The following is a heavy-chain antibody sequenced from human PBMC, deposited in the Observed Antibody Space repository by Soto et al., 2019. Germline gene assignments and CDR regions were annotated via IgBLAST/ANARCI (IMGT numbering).Heavy chain of an antibody. CDR2: ISGSGGST. V-gene: IGHV3-23*01. CDR3: ASAVGLLPAGTWYYYGMDV. J-gene: IGHJ6*02. CDR1: GFTFSSYA. D-gene: IGHD6-13*01. Sequence: EVQLLESGGGLVQPGGSLRLSCAASGFTFSSYAMSWVRQAPGKGLEWVSAISGSGGSTYYADSVKGRFTISRDNSKNTLYLQMNSLRAEDTAVYYCASAVGLLPAGTWYYYGMDVWGQGTTVTVSS.